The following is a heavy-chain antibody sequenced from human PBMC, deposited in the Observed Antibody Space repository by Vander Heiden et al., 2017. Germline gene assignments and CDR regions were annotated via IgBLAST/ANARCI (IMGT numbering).Heavy chain of an antibody. V-gene: IGHV3-7*01. D-gene: IGHD4-17*01. J-gene: IGHJ4*02. CDR2: IKQDGNEE. Sequence: VQLVESGGGLVQPGGSLRHPCVASGFTFKTYCMSWVRQGPGKGLEWVANIKQDGNEEYYMDSVKGRFTISRDNAKNSLFLQLNSLRVEDTAVYYCARSLCGAYDFWGQGTLVTVSS. CDR3: ARSLCGAYDF. CDR1: GFTFKTYC.